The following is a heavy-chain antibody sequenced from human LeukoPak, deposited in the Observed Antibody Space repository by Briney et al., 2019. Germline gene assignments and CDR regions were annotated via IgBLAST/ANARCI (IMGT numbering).Heavy chain of an antibody. CDR3: AKSYNYDILTGYPDY. V-gene: IGHV3-21*04. Sequence: PGGSLRLSCAASGFTFGSYSMNGVRQAPGKGLEWVSSISSSSSYIYYADSVKGRFTISRDNAKNSLYLQMNSLRAEDTALYYCAKSYNYDILTGYPDYWGQGTLVTVSS. J-gene: IGHJ4*02. CDR1: GFTFGSYS. D-gene: IGHD3-9*01. CDR2: ISSSSSYI.